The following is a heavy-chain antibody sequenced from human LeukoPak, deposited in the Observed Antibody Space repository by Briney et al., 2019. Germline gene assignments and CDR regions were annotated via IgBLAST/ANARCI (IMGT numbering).Heavy chain of an antibody. CDR2: ITASGTAM. Sequence: PGGSLRLSCAASGFTFSSYSMNWVRQAPGKGLEWVSHITASGTAMFYADSVKGRFTISRDNAENSLYLQMNSLRVEDTALYYCARYGNNVDNAFDIWGQGTMVTVSS. V-gene: IGHV3-48*04. CDR1: GFTFSSYS. D-gene: IGHD4-17*01. J-gene: IGHJ3*02. CDR3: ARYGNNVDNAFDI.